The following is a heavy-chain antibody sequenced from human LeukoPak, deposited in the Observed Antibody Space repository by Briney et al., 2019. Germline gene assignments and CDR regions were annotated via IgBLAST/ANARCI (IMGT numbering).Heavy chain of an antibody. J-gene: IGHJ4*02. CDR1: GGSISSYY. D-gene: IGHD1-1*01. Sequence: SETLSLTCTVSGGSISSYYWNWTRQPPGKGLEWIGSIYHSGSTYYNPSLKSRVTISVDTSKNQFSLKPSSVTAADTAVYYCARATAGTTLFEGIDYWGQGTLVTVSS. V-gene: IGHV4-38-2*02. CDR3: ARATAGTTLFEGIDY. CDR2: IYHSGST.